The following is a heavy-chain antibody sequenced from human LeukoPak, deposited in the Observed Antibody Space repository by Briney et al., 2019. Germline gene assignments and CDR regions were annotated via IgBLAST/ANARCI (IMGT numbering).Heavy chain of an antibody. CDR2: IYYSGST. CDR3: ARTNIDDYVWGSYRYAFDI. Sequence: PSETLSLTCTVSGGSISSYYWSWILQPPGKGLEWIGYIYYSGSTNYNPSLKSRVTISVDTSKNQFSLKLSSVTAADTAVYYCARTNIDDYVWGSYRYAFDIWGQGTMVTVSS. J-gene: IGHJ3*02. CDR1: GGSISSYY. V-gene: IGHV4-59*01. D-gene: IGHD3-16*02.